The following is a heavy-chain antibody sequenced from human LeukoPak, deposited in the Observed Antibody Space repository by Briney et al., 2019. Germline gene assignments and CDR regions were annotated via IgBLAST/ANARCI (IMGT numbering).Heavy chain of an antibody. CDR2: IDHRGRA. V-gene: IGHV4-34*01. CDR3: ARDVDTALMDV. Sequence: SETLSLTCAVYGTSFSGYYWSWMRQPPGKGLEWIGEIDHRGRAKYNPSLKSRVSTSIDTSKNQFSLNLSSVTAADTAVYYCARDVDTALMDVWGEGTTVIVSS. CDR1: GTSFSGYY. J-gene: IGHJ6*04. D-gene: IGHD5-18*01.